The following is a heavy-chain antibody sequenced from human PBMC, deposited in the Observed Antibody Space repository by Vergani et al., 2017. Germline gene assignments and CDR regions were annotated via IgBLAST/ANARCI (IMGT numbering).Heavy chain of an antibody. D-gene: IGHD4-17*01. J-gene: IGHJ4*02. Sequence: VQLVESGGGLVKPGGSLRLSCAASGFTFSSYSMNWVRQAPGKGLEWVSSISSSSSYIYYADSVKGRFTISRDNAKNSLYLQMNSLRAEDTAVYYCAKDQGDDYGDYGFDYWGQGTLVTVSS. CDR2: ISSSSSYI. V-gene: IGHV3-21*04. CDR3: AKDQGDDYGDYGFDY. CDR1: GFTFSSYS.